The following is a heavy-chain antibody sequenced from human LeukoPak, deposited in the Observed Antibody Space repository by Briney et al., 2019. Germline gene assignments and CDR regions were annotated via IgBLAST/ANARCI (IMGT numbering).Heavy chain of an antibody. CDR2: IADDGRAK. J-gene: IGHJ4*02. V-gene: IGHV3-30*18. Sequence: GGSLRLSCVVSGFTFRHYGMHWVRQAPGQGLEWVAVIADDGRAKFYADSVKGRFTISRDNSKNTLYLQMNSLRAEDTAVYYCAKEATWGEWYFDYWGQGTLVTVSS. CDR3: AKEATWGEWYFDY. CDR1: GFTFRHYG. D-gene: IGHD3-10*01.